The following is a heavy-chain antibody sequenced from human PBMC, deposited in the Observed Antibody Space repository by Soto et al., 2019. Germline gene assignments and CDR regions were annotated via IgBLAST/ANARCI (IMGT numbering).Heavy chain of an antibody. CDR2: IDPSDSQT. Sequence: GESLKISFKGSGYSFAGYWITWVRQKPGKGLEWMGRIDPSDSQTYYSPSFRGHVTISVTKSITTVFLQWSSLRASDTTMYYCARQIYDSDTGPNFQYYFESWGQGTPVTVSS. CDR3: ARQIYDSDTGPNFQYYFES. CDR1: GYSFAGYW. J-gene: IGHJ4*02. D-gene: IGHD3-22*01. V-gene: IGHV5-10-1*01.